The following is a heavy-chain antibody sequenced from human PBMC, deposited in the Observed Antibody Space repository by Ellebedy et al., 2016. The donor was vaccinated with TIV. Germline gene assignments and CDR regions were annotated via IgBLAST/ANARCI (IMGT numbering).Heavy chain of an antibody. Sequence: KFQGRVTITRDTSASTAYMELSSLRSEDTAVYYCARDLFRYDFWENWFDPWGQGTLVTVSS. CDR3: ARDLFRYDFWENWFDP. J-gene: IGHJ5*02. V-gene: IGHV1-3*01. D-gene: IGHD3-3*01.